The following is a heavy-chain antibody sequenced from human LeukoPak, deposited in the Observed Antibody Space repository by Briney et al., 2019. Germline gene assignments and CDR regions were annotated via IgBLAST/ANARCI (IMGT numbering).Heavy chain of an antibody. D-gene: IGHD2-2*01. CDR2: IRYDGSNK. V-gene: IGHV3-30*02. CDR1: GFTFSSYG. CDR3: AKDGVVGYCSSTSCYSSHALDY. Sequence: GGSLRLSCAASGFTFSSYGMHWVRQAPGKGLEWVAFIRYDGSNKYYADSVKGRFTISRDNSKNTLYLLMNSLRAEDTAVYYCAKDGVVGYCSSTSCYSSHALDYWGQGTLVTVSS. J-gene: IGHJ4*02.